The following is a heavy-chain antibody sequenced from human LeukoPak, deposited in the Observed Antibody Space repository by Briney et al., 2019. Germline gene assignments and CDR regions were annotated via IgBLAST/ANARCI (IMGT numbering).Heavy chain of an antibody. V-gene: IGHV3-48*02. CDR3: AGVYYYGSGSYPYFDY. J-gene: IGHJ4*02. D-gene: IGHD3-10*01. CDR1: GFTFSSYS. CDR2: ISSSSSTI. Sequence: GGSLRLSCAASGFTFSSYSMNWVRQAPGKGPEWVSYISSSSSTIYYADSVKGRFTISRDNAKNSLYLQMNSLRDEDTAVYYCAGVYYYGSGSYPYFDYWGQGTLVTVSS.